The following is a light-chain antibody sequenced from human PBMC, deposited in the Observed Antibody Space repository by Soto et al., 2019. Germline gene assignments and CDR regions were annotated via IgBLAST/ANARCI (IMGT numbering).Light chain of an antibody. Sequence: QSVLTQPPSASGSPGQSVTISCTGTSSDVGGYNFVSWYQQHPGKVPKTMIYEVSKRPSGVPDRFFGSKSGNTASLTVSGLQAEDEADYYCSSFGGGNKVLFGGGTKLTVL. J-gene: IGLJ3*02. CDR2: EVS. V-gene: IGLV2-8*01. CDR1: SSDVGGYNF. CDR3: SSFGGGNKVL.